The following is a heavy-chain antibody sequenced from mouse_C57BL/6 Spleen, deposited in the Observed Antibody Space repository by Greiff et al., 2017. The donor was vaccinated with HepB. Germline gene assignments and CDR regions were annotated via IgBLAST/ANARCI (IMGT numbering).Heavy chain of an antibody. V-gene: IGHV1-4*01. Sequence: VQLQQSGAELARPGASVKMSCKASGYTFTSYTMHWVKQRPGQGLEWIGYINPSSGYTKYNQKFKDKATLTADKSSSTAYMQLSSLTSEDSAVYYCARDNDYDTGFDYWGQGTTLTVSS. J-gene: IGHJ2*01. CDR3: ARDNDYDTGFDY. D-gene: IGHD2-4*01. CDR1: GYTFTSYT. CDR2: INPSSGYT.